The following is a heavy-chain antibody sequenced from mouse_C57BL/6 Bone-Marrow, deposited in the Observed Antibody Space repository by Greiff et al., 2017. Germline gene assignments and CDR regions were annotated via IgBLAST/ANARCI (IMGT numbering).Heavy chain of an antibody. V-gene: IGHV5-6*01. CDR2: ISSGGSYT. CDR3: AKDTNWFAY. Sequence: EVNLVESGGDLVKPGGSLKLSCAASGLTFSSYGMSWVRQTPDKRLEWVATISSGGSYTYYPDSVKGRFTISRDNAKNTLYLQMSSLKSEDTAMYYCAKDTNWFAYWGQGTLVTVSA. D-gene: IGHD5-1-1*01. CDR1: GLTFSSYG. J-gene: IGHJ3*01.